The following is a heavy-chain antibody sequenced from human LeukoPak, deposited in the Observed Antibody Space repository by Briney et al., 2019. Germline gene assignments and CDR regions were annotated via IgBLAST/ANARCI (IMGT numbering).Heavy chain of an antibody. V-gene: IGHV1-69*05. CDR2: IIPIFGTA. D-gene: IGHD3-9*01. CDR1: GGTFSSYA. CDR3: ARGPAYYDISTGYDY. J-gene: IGHJ4*02. Sequence: ASVKVSCKASGGTFSSYAISWVRQAPGQGLEWMGGIIPIFGTANYAQKFQGRVTITTDESTSTAYMELSSLRSEDTAVYYCARGPAYYDISTGYDYWGQGTLVTVSS.